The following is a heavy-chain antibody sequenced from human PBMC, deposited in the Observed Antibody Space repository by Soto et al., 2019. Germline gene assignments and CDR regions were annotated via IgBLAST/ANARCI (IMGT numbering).Heavy chain of an antibody. CDR1: GGSFGGYY. CDR2: INHSGST. Sequence: PSETLSLTCAVYGGSFGGYYWSWIRQPPGKGLEWIGEINHSGSTNYNSSLKSRVTISVDTSKNQFSLKLSSVTAADTSVYYCARGYGDYLTGYYYNGMDVWGQGTTVTVS. V-gene: IGHV4-34*01. CDR3: ARGYGDYLTGYYYNGMDV. D-gene: IGHD4-17*01. J-gene: IGHJ6*02.